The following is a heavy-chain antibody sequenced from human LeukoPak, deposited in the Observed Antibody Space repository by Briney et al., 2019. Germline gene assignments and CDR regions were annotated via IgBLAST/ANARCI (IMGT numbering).Heavy chain of an antibody. V-gene: IGHV3-48*03. J-gene: IGHJ4*02. CDR3: ARRYCSSTDCLFDF. D-gene: IGHD2-2*01. CDR2: ISSGGSIK. CDR1: GFTFSNYD. Sequence: GGSLRLSCAASGFTFSNYDMNWVRQAPGKWMEWVSHISSGGSIKYYADSLKGRFTISRDNAKNSLYLQMNSLRAEDTAVYYCARRYCSSTDCLFDFWGQGTLVTVSS.